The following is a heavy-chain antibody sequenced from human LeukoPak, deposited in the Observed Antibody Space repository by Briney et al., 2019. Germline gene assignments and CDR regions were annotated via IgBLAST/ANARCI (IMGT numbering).Heavy chain of an antibody. J-gene: IGHJ4*02. CDR2: IYYSGST. D-gene: IGHD6-13*01. Sequence: SETLSLTCTVSGGSISSYYWSWIRQPPGKGLEWIGYIYYSGSTNYNPSLKSGVTISVDTSKNQFSLKLSSVTAADTAVYYCARVLGSWHVFDYWGQGTLVTVSS. CDR3: ARVLGSWHVFDY. CDR1: GGSISSYY. V-gene: IGHV4-59*01.